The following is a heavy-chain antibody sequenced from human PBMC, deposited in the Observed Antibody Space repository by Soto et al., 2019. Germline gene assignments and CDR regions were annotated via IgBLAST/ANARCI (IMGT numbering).Heavy chain of an antibody. J-gene: IGHJ4*02. Sequence: SETLSLTCSVSGGSTSSDNYWSWIRQPPGKGLEWIGHIYYSGNTDYNPPLKSRPAISIDTSKNQFSLKLSSVTAADTAVYFCAREGGESSDGLYYFDSWGQGSLVTVSS. D-gene: IGHD3-16*01. CDR3: AREGGESSDGLYYFDS. CDR1: GGSTSSDNY. V-gene: IGHV4-30-4*01. CDR2: IYYSGNT.